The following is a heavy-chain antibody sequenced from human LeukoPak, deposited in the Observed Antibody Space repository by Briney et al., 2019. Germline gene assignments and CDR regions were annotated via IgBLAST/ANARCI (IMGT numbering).Heavy chain of an antibody. J-gene: IGHJ4*02. CDR1: GFAFSSYA. Sequence: GGSLRLSCTASGFAFSSYAMSWVRQAPGKGLEWVSAISGSGGSTYYADSVKGRFTISRDNSKNTLYLQMNSLRAEDTAVYYCAKDSSPQRYGSFDYWGQGTLVTVSS. V-gene: IGHV3-23*01. CDR3: AKDSSPQRYGSFDY. CDR2: ISGSGGST. D-gene: IGHD4-17*01.